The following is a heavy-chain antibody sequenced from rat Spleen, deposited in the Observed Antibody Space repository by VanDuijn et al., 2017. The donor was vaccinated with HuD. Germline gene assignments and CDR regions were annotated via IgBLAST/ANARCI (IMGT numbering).Heavy chain of an antibody. Sequence: EVQLVESGGGLVQPGRSLKLSCTASGLSFSNYDMAWVRQAPTKGLEWVASISYDGSATYYRDSVMGRFTISRDTAQNTLYLQMNSPTSEDTATYYCTRGGYFRHWGQGVMVTVSS. J-gene: IGHJ2*01. V-gene: IGHV5-20*01. CDR1: GLSFSNYD. D-gene: IGHD2-5*01. CDR2: ISYDGSAT. CDR3: TRGGYFRH.